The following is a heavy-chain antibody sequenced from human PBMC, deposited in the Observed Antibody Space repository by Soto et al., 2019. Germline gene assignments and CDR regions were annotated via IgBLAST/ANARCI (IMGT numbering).Heavy chain of an antibody. D-gene: IGHD7-27*01. V-gene: IGHV4-4*02. CDR1: GDSISSSVW. CDR2: VFHTGNT. CDR3: ARKAWVRFDY. Sequence: PSETLSLTCAVSGDSISSSVWWTWVRQPPGKGLEWIGEVFHTGNTNYNPSLKSRVTMSVDKPTNEFSLKVTSVTAADTAIYYCARKAWVRFDYWGQGALVTAPQ. J-gene: IGHJ4*02.